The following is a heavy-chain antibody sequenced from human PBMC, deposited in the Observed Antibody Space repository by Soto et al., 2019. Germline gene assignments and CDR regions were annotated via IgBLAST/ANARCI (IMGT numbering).Heavy chain of an antibody. CDR2: ISYDGSNK. CDR3: ARDRKDY. Sequence: GGSLRLSCAASGFTFSSYAMHWVRQAPGKGLEWVAVISYDGSNKYYADSVKGRFTISRDNSKNTLYLQMNSLRAEDTAVYYCARDRKDYWGQGTLVTVSS. V-gene: IGHV3-30-3*01. CDR1: GFTFSSYA. J-gene: IGHJ4*02.